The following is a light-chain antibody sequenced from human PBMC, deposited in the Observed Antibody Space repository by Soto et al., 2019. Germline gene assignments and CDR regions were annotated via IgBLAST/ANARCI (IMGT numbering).Light chain of an antibody. V-gene: IGLV2-23*01. CDR1: SSDVGTNNL. CDR2: EGS. J-gene: IGLJ2*01. CDR3: CSYVSSSTHVI. Sequence: QSALTQPASVSGSPGQSITISCTETSSDVGTNNLVSWYQQFPGKAPKLMIFEGSRRPSGVSNRFSGSKSGNTASLTISGLQAEDEADHYCCSYVSSSTHVIFGGGTKVTVL.